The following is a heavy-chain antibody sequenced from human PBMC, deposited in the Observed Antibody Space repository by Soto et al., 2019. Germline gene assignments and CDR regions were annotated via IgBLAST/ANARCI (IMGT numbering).Heavy chain of an antibody. V-gene: IGHV1-24*01. J-gene: IGHJ4*02. CDR3: ATDPVTYYYGSGSPWVTDY. Sequence: QVQLVQSGAEVKKPGASVKVSCKVSGYTLTELSMHWVRQAPGKGLEWMGGFDPEDGETIYAQKFQGRVTMTEATSTDTAYMELSSLRSEDTAVYYCATDPVTYYYGSGSPWVTDYWGQGTLVTVSS. CDR1: GYTLTELS. D-gene: IGHD3-10*01. CDR2: FDPEDGET.